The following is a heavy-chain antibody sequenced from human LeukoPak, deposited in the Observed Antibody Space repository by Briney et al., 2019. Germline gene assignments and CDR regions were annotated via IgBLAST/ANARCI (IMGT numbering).Heavy chain of an antibody. Sequence: SVKVSCKASGGTFSSYAISWVRQAPGQGLEWMGGIIPIFGTANYAQKFQGRVTITTDESTSTAYMELSSLRSDDTAVYYCARDLAWFGELPSDAFDIWGQGTMVTVSS. CDR2: IIPIFGTA. J-gene: IGHJ3*02. CDR3: ARDLAWFGELPSDAFDI. V-gene: IGHV1-69*05. D-gene: IGHD3-10*01. CDR1: GGTFSSYA.